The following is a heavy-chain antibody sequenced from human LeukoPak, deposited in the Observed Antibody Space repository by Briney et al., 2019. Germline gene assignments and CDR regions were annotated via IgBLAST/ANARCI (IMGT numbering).Heavy chain of an antibody. CDR1: GYTFTTYG. D-gene: IGHD3-10*01. J-gene: IGHJ4*02. CDR2: ISAYNGNT. V-gene: IGHV1-18*01. Sequence: ASVKVSCKASGYTFTTYGISWVRQAPGQGLEWMGWISAYNGNTNYAQKLQGRVTMTTDTSTSTAYMDLRSLRSDDTAVYYCARGPLWLGEFYFDYWGQGTLVTVSS. CDR3: ARGPLWLGEFYFDY.